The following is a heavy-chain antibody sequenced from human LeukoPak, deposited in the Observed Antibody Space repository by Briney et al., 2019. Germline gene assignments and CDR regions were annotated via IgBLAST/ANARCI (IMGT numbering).Heavy chain of an antibody. CDR1: GFTFSSYS. Sequence: PGRSLRLSCAASGFTFSSYSMHWVRQAPGKGLEWVAVISYDGSNKYYADSVKGRFTISRDNSKNTLYLQMNSLRAEDTAVYHCAKDYGSGSYYNGAFDIWGQGTMVIVSS. CDR3: AKDYGSGSYYNGAFDI. CDR2: ISYDGSNK. J-gene: IGHJ3*02. D-gene: IGHD3-10*01. V-gene: IGHV3-30*18.